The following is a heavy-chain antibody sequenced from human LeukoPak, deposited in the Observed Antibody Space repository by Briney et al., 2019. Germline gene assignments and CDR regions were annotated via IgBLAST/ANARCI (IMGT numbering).Heavy chain of an antibody. V-gene: IGHV4-30-2*01. CDR3: ARVKAHRTFDY. CDR2: IYHSGST. Sequence: SETLSLTCAVSGGSISSGGYSWSWIRQPPGKGLEWIGYIYHSGSTYYNPSLKSRVTISVDRSKNQFSLKLSSVTAADTAVYYCARVKAHRTFDYWGQGTLVTLSS. J-gene: IGHJ4*02. D-gene: IGHD1/OR15-1a*01. CDR1: GGSISSGGYS.